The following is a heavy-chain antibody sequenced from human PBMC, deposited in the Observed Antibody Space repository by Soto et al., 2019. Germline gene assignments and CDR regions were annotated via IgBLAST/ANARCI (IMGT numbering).Heavy chain of an antibody. V-gene: IGHV3-21*01. CDR1: GFTFSTYT. J-gene: IGHJ6*02. CDR2: ISSSSSYR. CDR3: ARVVDYYDPYYYYGMDV. D-gene: IGHD3-22*01. Sequence: EVQLVESGGGLVKPGGSLRLSCAASGFTFSTYTMNWVRQAPGKGLEWVSSISSSSSYRYYTDSVKGRFTISRDNAKNSLYLQMNSVRADDTGVYYCARVVDYYDPYYYYGMDVWGQGTTVTVSS.